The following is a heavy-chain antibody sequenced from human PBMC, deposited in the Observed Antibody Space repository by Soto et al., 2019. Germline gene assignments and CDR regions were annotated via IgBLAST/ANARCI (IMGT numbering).Heavy chain of an antibody. J-gene: IGHJ2*01. CDR3: ARGLIWGSYRSESRLHFDL. CDR2: IYYSGST. CDR1: GGSISSGGYY. D-gene: IGHD3-16*02. V-gene: IGHV4-31*03. Sequence: QVQLQESGPGLVKPSQTLSLTCTVSGGSISSGGYYWSWIRQHPGKGLEWIGYIYYSGSTYYNPSLKSRVTISVDTSKNQFSLKLSSVTAADTAVYYCARGLIWGSYRSESRLHFDLWGRGTLVTVSS.